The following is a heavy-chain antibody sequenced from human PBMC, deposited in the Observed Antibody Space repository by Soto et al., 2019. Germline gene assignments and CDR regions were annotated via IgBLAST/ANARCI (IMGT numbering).Heavy chain of an antibody. CDR1: GGTFSGYA. V-gene: IGHV1-69*13. CDR2: IIPIFGTA. J-gene: IGHJ5*02. CDR3: ARDLHGGYCSGGSCHRSSTFDP. D-gene: IGHD2-15*01. Sequence: GASVKVSCKASGGTFSGYAISWVRQAPGQGLEWMGGIIPIFGTANYAQKFQGRVTITADESTSTAYMELSSLRSEDTAVYYCARDLHGGYCSGGSCHRSSTFDPWGQGTLVTVSS.